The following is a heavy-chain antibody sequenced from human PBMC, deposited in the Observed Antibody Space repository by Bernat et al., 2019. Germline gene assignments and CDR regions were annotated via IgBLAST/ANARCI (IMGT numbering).Heavy chain of an antibody. CDR3: ETAGRRGYCSSTSCYYYYYMDV. Sequence: EVQLVESGGGLVQPGGSLRLSCAASGFTFSSYAMSWVRQAPGKGLEWVSAISGSGGSTYYADSVKGRFTISRDNSKNTLYLQMNSLRAEDTAVYYCETAGRRGYCSSTSCYYYYYMDVWGKGTTVTVSS. J-gene: IGHJ6*03. CDR1: GFTFSSYA. D-gene: IGHD2-2*01. CDR2: ISGSGGST. V-gene: IGHV3-23*04.